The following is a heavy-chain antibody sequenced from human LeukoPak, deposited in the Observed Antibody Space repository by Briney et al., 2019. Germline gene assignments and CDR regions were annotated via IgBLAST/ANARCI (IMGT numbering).Heavy chain of an antibody. CDR1: GFTFSTYW. Sequence: PGGSLRLSCAASGFTFSTYWMHWVCQAPGKRLVWVSRVNSDGSSTTYAGSVKGRFTISRDNAKNTLYLQMNSLRAEDTAVYYCARAPPYSAGGIDYWGQGTLVTVSS. D-gene: IGHD1-1*01. J-gene: IGHJ4*02. CDR3: ARAPPYSAGGIDY. V-gene: IGHV3-74*01. CDR2: VNSDGSST.